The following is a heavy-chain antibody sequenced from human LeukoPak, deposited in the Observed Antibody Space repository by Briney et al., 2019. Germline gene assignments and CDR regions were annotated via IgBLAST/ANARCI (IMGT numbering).Heavy chain of an antibody. D-gene: IGHD2-2*01. J-gene: IGHJ4*02. Sequence: GGSLRLSCLASGFTFSNYAMSWVRQAPGKGLEWVSGITISGRTAYYADSVKGRFTISRDNFKNTLYLQMNSLRAEDTVVYYCARDPPYCSSTSCYFDSWGQGTLVTVSS. CDR3: ARDPPYCSSTSCYFDS. CDR1: GFTFSNYA. V-gene: IGHV3-23*01. CDR2: ITISGRTA.